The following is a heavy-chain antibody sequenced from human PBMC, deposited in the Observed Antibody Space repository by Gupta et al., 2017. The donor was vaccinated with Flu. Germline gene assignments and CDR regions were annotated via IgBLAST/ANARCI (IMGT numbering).Heavy chain of an antibody. J-gene: IGHJ6*04. V-gene: IGHV3-21*01. D-gene: IGHD3-3*01. CDR3: ARYRTGGEGVGVVTQDRSYFDV. CDR2: IRKRSGNI. Sequence: EWVASIRKRSGNIISTDSVKGRLTASEDNAKNTLYLQMNSLKAEETAVYSCARYRTGGEGVGVVTQDRSYFDVWGKGTTVTVSS.